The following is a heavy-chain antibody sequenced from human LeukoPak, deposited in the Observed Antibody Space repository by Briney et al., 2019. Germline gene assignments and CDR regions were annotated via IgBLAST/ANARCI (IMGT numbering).Heavy chain of an antibody. CDR3: RIVYYGTDV. Sequence: GGSLRLSCGASGFTFSTYAMSWVRQAPGKGLEWVSAISDSGGSTYYADSVKGRFTISRDNSKNTLYLQMNSLRAEDTAIYYCRIVYYGTDVWGQGTTVTVSS. J-gene: IGHJ6*02. CDR2: ISDSGGST. V-gene: IGHV3-23*01. CDR1: GFTFSTYA. D-gene: IGHD3-16*02.